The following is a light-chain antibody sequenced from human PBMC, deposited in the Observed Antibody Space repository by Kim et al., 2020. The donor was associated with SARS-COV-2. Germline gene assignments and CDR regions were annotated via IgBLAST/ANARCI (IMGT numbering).Light chain of an antibody. CDR2: EDT. J-gene: IGLJ2*01. CDR3: QSYDISNVI. Sequence: GNPVTISCTRTSGNIADNYVQWYQQRPGSARTIVIYEDTERPSGVPDRFSGSIDTSSSSASLTISGLKTEDEADYYCQSYDISNVIFGGGTQLTVL. V-gene: IGLV6-57*03. CDR1: SGNIADNY.